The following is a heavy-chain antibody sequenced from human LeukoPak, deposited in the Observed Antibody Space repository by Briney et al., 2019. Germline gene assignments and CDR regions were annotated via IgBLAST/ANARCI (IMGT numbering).Heavy chain of an antibody. D-gene: IGHD3-10*01. CDR2: ISSSGSTI. V-gene: IGHV3-48*03. Sequence: GGSLRLSCAASGFTFSSYEMNWVRQAPGKGLEWVSYISSSGSTIYYADSVKGRFTISRDNAKNSLYLQMNSLRAEDTAVYYCARVVGLWFGEFRGNWFDPWGQGTLVTVSS. J-gene: IGHJ5*02. CDR1: GFTFSSYE. CDR3: ARVVGLWFGEFRGNWFDP.